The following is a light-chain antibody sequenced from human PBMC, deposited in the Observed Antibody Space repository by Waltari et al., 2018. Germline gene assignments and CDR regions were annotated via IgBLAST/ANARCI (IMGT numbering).Light chain of an antibody. CDR3: QSYDSSNRVV. CDR2: ADN. Sequence: FMLTQPHSVSESPGKTVTISCTGSGGSIATNYVQWYQQRPGSAPTRVIYADNQRPSGVPDRFSGSIDRSSNSASLTISGLKTEDEADYYCQSYDSSNRVVFGGGTKLTV. J-gene: IGLJ2*01. V-gene: IGLV6-57*02. CDR1: GGSIATNY.